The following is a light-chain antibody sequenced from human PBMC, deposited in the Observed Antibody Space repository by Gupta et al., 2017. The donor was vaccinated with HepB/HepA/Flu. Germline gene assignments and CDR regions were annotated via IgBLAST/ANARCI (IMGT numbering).Light chain of an antibody. CDR2: WAS. Sequence: DSVMAQSPDSLAVSLGERATINYKPSQSLLSSAYNRNYLAWFQQKPGQPPKMLFYWASSRDSGVPDRFSGSGSGTYFTLTIAGLQAEDAAVYYCQQDYNSPKTFGQGTKVAIK. V-gene: IGKV4-1*01. J-gene: IGKJ1*01. CDR1: QSLLSSAYNRNY. CDR3: QQDYNSPKT.